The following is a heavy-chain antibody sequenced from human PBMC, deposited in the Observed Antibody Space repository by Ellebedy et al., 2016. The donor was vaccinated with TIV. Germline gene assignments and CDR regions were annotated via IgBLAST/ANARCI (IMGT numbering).Heavy chain of an antibody. CDR3: ARNPENAEWEPRAFDL. J-gene: IGHJ3*01. D-gene: IGHD1-26*01. CDR1: GGSISSGNW. CDR2: IYHSGST. Sequence: SETLSLXXTISGGSISSGNWWSWVRQPPGKGLEWIGEIYHSGSTNYKPSLKSRVTLSVDKSKNQFSLKLISVTAADTAVYYCARNPENAEWEPRAFDLWGQGEMVTVSS. V-gene: IGHV4-4*02.